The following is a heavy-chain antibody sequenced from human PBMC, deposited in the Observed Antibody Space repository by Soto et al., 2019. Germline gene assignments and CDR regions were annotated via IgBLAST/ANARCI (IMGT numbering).Heavy chain of an antibody. D-gene: IGHD6-19*01. V-gene: IGHV3-9*01. CDR1: GFTFDAYA. CDR2: IGWNSGSI. CDR3: AKNHVAGTDFYFDH. J-gene: IGHJ4*02. Sequence: EVQLVESGGGLVQPGRSLRLSCAASGFTFDAYAMHWVRQAPGKGLEWVAGIGWNSGSIGYADSVKGRFTISRDNSKNSLYQKMNSLRAEDTALYYCAKNHVAGTDFYFDHWGQGTLVTVSS.